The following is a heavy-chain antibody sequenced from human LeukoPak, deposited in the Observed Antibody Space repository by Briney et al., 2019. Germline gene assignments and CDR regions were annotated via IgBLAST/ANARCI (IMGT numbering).Heavy chain of an antibody. V-gene: IGHV4-38-2*01. CDR3: ARGYSSGRKDY. J-gene: IGHJ4*02. CDR2: IYHSGST. CDR1: GYSISSGYY. Sequence: TSETLSLTCAVSGYSISSGYYWGWIRQPPGKGLEWIGSIYHSGSTYYNPSLKSRVTISVDTSKYQFSLKLSSVTAADTAVYYCARGYSSGRKDYWGQGTLVTVSS. D-gene: IGHD6-19*01.